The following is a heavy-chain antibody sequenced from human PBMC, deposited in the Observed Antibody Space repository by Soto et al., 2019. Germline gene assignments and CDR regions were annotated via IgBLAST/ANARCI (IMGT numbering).Heavy chain of an antibody. V-gene: IGHV5-51*01. Sequence: GESLRISCKASGYTFTTHWIGWVRQMPGKGLEWMGFIYPGDSDTTYSPSFQGQVTISADKSINTAYLQWSSLKASDTAIYYLAGLQGDFTETTYHPNRCAPWGRGTLVRGSS. CDR2: IYPGDSDT. J-gene: IGHJ5*02. CDR1: GYTFTTHW. D-gene: IGHD2-21*01. CDR3: AGLQGDFTETTYHPNRCAP.